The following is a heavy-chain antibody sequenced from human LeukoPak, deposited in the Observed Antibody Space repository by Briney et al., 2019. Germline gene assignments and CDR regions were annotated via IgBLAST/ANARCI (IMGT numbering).Heavy chain of an antibody. CDR1: GGSVSSTSYY. CDR3: ARLAIRYFDWNAWYFDS. Sequence: SETLSLTCTVSGGSVSSTSYYWGWIRQPPGKGLEWIGRIYYSGSTHYNSSLKSRLTISVDTSKNQFSLKLSSVTAADTAVYYRARLAIRYFDWNAWYFDSWGQGTLVTVSS. CDR2: IYYSGST. D-gene: IGHD3-9*01. J-gene: IGHJ4*02. V-gene: IGHV4-39*01.